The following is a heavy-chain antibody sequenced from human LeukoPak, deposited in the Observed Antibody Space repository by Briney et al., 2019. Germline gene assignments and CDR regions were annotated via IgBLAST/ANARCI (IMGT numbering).Heavy chain of an antibody. CDR3: AREGGDDFWSGPGMDV. V-gene: IGHV3-21*01. CDR1: GFSFSSYT. Sequence: GGSLRLFCAASGFSFSSYTMNWVRQAPGKGLEWVSSISSSSYIYYADSVKGRFTISRDNAKNSLYLQMNSLRAEDTAVYYCAREGGDDFWSGPGMDVWGQGTTVTVSS. J-gene: IGHJ6*02. CDR2: ISSSSYI. D-gene: IGHD3-3*01.